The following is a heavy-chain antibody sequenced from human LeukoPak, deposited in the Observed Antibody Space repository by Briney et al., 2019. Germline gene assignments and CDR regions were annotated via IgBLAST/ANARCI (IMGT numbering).Heavy chain of an antibody. CDR2: IYSGGST. J-gene: IGHJ4*02. V-gene: IGHV3-53*04. D-gene: IGHD3-22*01. Sequence: SGGSLRLSCAASGFTVSSNYMSWVRQAPGKGLEWVSVIYSGGSTYYADSVRGRFTISRHFSKNTVYLQMNSLRVEDTAVYHCARVDDSSGSLDYWGQGTLVTVSS. CDR1: GFTVSSNY. CDR3: ARVDDSSGSLDY.